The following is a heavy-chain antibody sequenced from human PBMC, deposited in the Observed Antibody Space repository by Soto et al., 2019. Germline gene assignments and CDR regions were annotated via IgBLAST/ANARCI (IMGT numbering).Heavy chain of an antibody. CDR1: GGSISSYY. CDR3: ARDSYGSGLVDP. CDR2: IYYSGST. V-gene: IGHV4-59*01. J-gene: IGHJ5*02. D-gene: IGHD3-10*01. Sequence: PSETLSLTCTVSGGSISSYYWSWFRQPPGKGLEWIGYIYYSGSTNYNPSLKSRVTISVDTSKNQFSLKLSSVTAADTAVYYCARDSYGSGLVDPWGQGTLVTVS.